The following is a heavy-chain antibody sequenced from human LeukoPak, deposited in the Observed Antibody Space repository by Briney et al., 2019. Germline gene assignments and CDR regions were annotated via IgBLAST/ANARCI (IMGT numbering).Heavy chain of an antibody. CDR3: AREGPPLEWFHDNFDY. CDR1: GFPFSSYS. J-gene: IGHJ4*02. D-gene: IGHD3-3*01. Sequence: PGGSLRLSCAASGFPFSSYSTNWVRQAPGKGLEWVSSISSSSSYIYYADSVKGRFTISRDNAKNSLYLQMNSLRAEDTAVYYCAREGPPLEWFHDNFDYWGQGTLVTVSS. V-gene: IGHV3-21*01. CDR2: ISSSSSYI.